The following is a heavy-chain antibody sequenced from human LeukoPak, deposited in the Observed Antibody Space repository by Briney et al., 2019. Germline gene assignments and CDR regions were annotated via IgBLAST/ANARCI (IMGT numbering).Heavy chain of an antibody. CDR1: GFTFSSYS. D-gene: IGHD3-22*01. CDR2: ISSSSSYI. J-gene: IGHJ4*02. Sequence: GRSLRLSCAASGFTFSSYSMNWVRQAPGKGLEWVSSISSSSSYIYYADSVKGRFTISRDNAKNSLYLQMNSLRAEDTAVYYCARDRPSYYYDSSGYHDYWGQGTLVTVSS. CDR3: ARDRPSYYYDSSGYHDY. V-gene: IGHV3-21*01.